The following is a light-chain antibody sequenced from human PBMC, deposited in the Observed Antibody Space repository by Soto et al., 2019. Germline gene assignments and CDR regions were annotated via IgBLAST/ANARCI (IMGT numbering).Light chain of an antibody. J-gene: IGLJ1*01. Sequence: QSVLTQPASVSGSPGHSITVSCTGTTSDVAGYNSLSWYQQHPGKPPKLIIYDVSNRPSGVSDRFSGSKAGNTASLTISGLQAEDEADYYCSSYTSSSSYVFATGTKVTVL. CDR1: TSDVAGYNS. V-gene: IGLV2-14*03. CDR3: SSYTSSSSYV. CDR2: DVS.